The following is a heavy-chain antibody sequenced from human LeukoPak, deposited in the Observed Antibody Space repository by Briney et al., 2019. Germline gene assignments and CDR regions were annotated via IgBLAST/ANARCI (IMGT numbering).Heavy chain of an antibody. V-gene: IGHV1-69*13. Sequence: SVKVSCKASGGTFSSYAISWVRQAPGQGLEWMGGVIPIFATANYAQRFQGKVTITADESTGTAYMELSSLRSEDTAVYYCARGVLYSNGWYMRGYFDYWGQGTLVTVSS. CDR1: GGTFSSYA. J-gene: IGHJ4*02. D-gene: IGHD6-19*01. CDR2: VIPIFATA. CDR3: ARGVLYSNGWYMRGYFDY.